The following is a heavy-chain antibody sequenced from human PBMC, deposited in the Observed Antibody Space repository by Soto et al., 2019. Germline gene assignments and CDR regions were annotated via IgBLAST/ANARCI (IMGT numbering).Heavy chain of an antibody. CDR2: INPNSGGT. Sequence: GASVKVSCKASGYTFTGYYMHWVRQAPGQGLEWTGWINPNSGGTNYAQKFQGRVTMTRDTSISTAYMELSRLRSDDTAVYYCARESIFGVVIISIDYYYGMDVWGQGTTVTVSS. CDR1: GYTFTGYY. D-gene: IGHD3-3*01. J-gene: IGHJ6*02. CDR3: ARESIFGVVIISIDYYYGMDV. V-gene: IGHV1-2*02.